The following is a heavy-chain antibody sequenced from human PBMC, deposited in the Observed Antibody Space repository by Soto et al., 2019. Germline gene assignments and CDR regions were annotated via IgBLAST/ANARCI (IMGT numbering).Heavy chain of an antibody. CDR1: GFTFSTYS. V-gene: IGHV3-48*01. D-gene: IGHD6-13*01. CDR3: ARAGRIAAAGKNYYYYYYMDV. Sequence: VGSLRLSCAASGFTFSTYSMNWVRQAPGKGLEWVSYISSSSSTIYYADSVKGRFTISRDNAKNSLYLQMNSLRAEDTAVYYCARAGRIAAAGKNYYYYYYMDVWGKGTTVTVSS. CDR2: ISSSSSTI. J-gene: IGHJ6*03.